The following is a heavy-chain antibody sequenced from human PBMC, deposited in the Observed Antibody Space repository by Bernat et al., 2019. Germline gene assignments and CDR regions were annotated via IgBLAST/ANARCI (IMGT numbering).Heavy chain of an antibody. D-gene: IGHD1-26*01. Sequence: EVQLLEPGGGLVQPGGSLRLSCAASGLTFSSYAMSWVRQAPGKGLEWVSATSGSGGSTYYADSVKGRFTISRDNSKNTLYLQLNSLRAEDTAVYYCAKYRWERLRGNDFDSWGQGTLVTVSS. CDR3: AKYRWERLRGNDFDS. CDR1: GLTFSSYA. CDR2: TSGSGGST. V-gene: IGHV3-23*01. J-gene: IGHJ4*02.